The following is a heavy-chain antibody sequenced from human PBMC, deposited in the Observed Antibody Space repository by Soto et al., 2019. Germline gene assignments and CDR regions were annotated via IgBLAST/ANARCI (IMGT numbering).Heavy chain of an antibody. J-gene: IGHJ6*02. Sequence: QVQLVQSGAEVKKPGSSVKVSCKASGGTFSSSAISWVRQAPGQGLEWMGGIIPIFGTANYEQKFQGRVTITADKSTSTAYMELSSLRSEDTAVYYCARDLHIYYDSSGYGYGMEVWGQGTTVTVSS. V-gene: IGHV1-69*06. CDR2: IIPIFGTA. CDR1: GGTFSSSA. CDR3: ARDLHIYYDSSGYGYGMEV. D-gene: IGHD3-22*01.